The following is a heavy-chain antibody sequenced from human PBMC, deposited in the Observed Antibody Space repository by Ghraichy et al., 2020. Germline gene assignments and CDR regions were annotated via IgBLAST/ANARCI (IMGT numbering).Heavy chain of an antibody. D-gene: IGHD1-7*01. CDR2: IYYSGST. CDR3: ARRYIVGSWNYDANWFDP. CDR1: GGSISRSPYY. Sequence: SETLSLTCTVSGGSISRSPYYWGWIRQPPGKGLEWIGSIYYSGSTSYNPSLKSRVTISVDPSKNQFSLRLSSVTAADTAIYYCARRYIVGSWNYDANWFDPWGQGTLVTVSS. J-gene: IGHJ5*02. V-gene: IGHV4-39*01.